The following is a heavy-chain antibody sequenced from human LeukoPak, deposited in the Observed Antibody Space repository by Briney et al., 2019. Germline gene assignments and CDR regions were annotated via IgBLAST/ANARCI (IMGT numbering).Heavy chain of an antibody. Sequence: SETLSLTCTVSGGSISSYYWSWIRQPAGKGLEWIGRIYTSGSTNYNPSLKRRVTMSVDTSKNQFSLKLSSVTAADTAVYYCARGYCSGGSCYVDYWGQGTLVTVSS. CDR2: IYTSGST. CDR3: ARGYCSGGSCYVDY. CDR1: GGSISSYY. V-gene: IGHV4-4*07. J-gene: IGHJ4*02. D-gene: IGHD2-15*01.